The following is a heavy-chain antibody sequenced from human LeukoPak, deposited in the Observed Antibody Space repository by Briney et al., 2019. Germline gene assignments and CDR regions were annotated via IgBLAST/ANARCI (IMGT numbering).Heavy chain of an antibody. Sequence: PGGSLRLSCAASGFTFSSYAMSWVRQAPGKGPEWVSSMSGAGSYIYYADSVRGRFTISRDNSKNTLYLEMNSLGAEDAAVYYCAREAHSGILTGYFFSWGQGTQVMVSS. J-gene: IGHJ1*01. D-gene: IGHD3-9*01. V-gene: IGHV3-23*01. CDR2: MSGAGSYI. CDR1: GFTFSSYA. CDR3: AREAHSGILTGYFFS.